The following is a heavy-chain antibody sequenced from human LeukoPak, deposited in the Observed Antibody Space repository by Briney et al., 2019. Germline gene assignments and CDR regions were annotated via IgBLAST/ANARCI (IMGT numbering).Heavy chain of an antibody. Sequence: GGSLRLSCAASGYTFSNYAMSWVRQPPGKGLEWVSAISGSGGSTYYADSVKGRFTISRDNSKNTLFLQMNSLRVEDTAVYYCAKLNVAATSYDAFDIWGQGTMVTVSS. D-gene: IGHD2-15*01. CDR1: GYTFSNYA. CDR3: AKLNVAATSYDAFDI. V-gene: IGHV3-23*01. J-gene: IGHJ3*02. CDR2: ISGSGGST.